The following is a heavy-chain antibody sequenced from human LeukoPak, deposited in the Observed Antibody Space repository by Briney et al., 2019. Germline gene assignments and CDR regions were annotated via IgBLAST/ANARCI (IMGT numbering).Heavy chain of an antibody. CDR2: IRFNGTFR. CDR3: ARDGYHYGSGTYMYESGPAAPDY. Sequence: GGSLRLSCAASGFTFSSYGMHWVRQAPGKGLEWVAFIRFNGTFRYYADSVKGRFTISRDNPKNTLYLQMYSLRPEDTAVYYCARDGYHYGSGTYMYESGPAAPDYWGQGTLVTVSS. V-gene: IGHV3-30*02. D-gene: IGHD3-10*01. J-gene: IGHJ4*02. CDR1: GFTFSSYG.